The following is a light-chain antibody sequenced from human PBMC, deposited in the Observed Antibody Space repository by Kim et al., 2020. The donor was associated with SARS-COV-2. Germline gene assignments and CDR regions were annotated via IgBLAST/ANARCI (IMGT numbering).Light chain of an antibody. CDR2: GAS. J-gene: IGKJ4*02. Sequence: GDRVTITCRASQDISGYLAWYQQKPGKAPKLLIYGASKLASGVPSRFSGSGSGTDFSLTISSLQPEDFAAYYCQQFNSYPRFGGGTKVDIK. V-gene: IGKV1-9*01. CDR3: QQFNSYPR. CDR1: QDISGY.